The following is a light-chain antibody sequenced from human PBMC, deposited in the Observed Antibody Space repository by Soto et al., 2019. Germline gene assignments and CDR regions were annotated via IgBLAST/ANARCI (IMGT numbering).Light chain of an antibody. CDR3: AAWDDSLNGVL. CDR2: RNN. J-gene: IGLJ2*01. V-gene: IGLV1-44*01. CDR1: SSHIGSNT. Sequence: QSVLTQPPSASGTPGQRVTISCSGSSSHIGSNTVNWYQQLPGTAPKLLIYRNNQRPSGVPDRFSGSKSGTSASLAISGLQSEDEADYYCAAWDDSLNGVLFGGGTKVTVL.